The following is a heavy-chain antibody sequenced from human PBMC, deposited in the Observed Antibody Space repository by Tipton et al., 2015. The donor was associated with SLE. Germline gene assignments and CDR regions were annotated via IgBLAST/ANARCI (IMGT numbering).Heavy chain of an antibody. CDR2: VFDTGYT. CDR1: GGAIRNSPYY. J-gene: IGHJ4*02. D-gene: IGHD6-25*01. CDR3: ARQDLGRAATLTFDI. Sequence: SLTCHVAGGAIRNSPYYWAWIRQPPGKRLEWLGSVFDTGYTAYNPSLEGRMSISVDTSNNEFSLKLSSVTAADTAVYFCARQDLGRAATLTFDIWGLGTLVTVSS. V-gene: IGHV4-39*01.